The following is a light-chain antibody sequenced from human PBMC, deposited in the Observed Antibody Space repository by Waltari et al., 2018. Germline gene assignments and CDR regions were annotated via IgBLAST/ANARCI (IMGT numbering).Light chain of an antibody. CDR2: DAS. Sequence: EIVLTQSPDTLSLSPGERATLSCRAGQSVSNNLAWYQQKPGQAPRLLIYDASKTATGIPARFSGSGFGTDFTLTISTLEPEDFAVYYCQQRGKWPLTFGGGTKVEIK. V-gene: IGKV3-11*01. CDR3: QQRGKWPLT. J-gene: IGKJ4*01. CDR1: QSVSNN.